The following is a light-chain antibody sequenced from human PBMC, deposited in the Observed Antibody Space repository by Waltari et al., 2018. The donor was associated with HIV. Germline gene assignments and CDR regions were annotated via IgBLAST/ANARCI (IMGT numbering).Light chain of an antibody. CDR3: CSYAGSYTVV. CDR2: DVY. Sequence: QSALTQPRSVSGSPGQSVTISCTGTSSDVGGYNYVSWYQQHPGKTPKLLIYDVYKRPSGVRVRFSGSKSGNKACLTIAGLQAEDEADYYCCSYAGSYTVVFGGGTKLTVL. J-gene: IGLJ3*02. V-gene: IGLV2-11*01. CDR1: SSDVGGYNY.